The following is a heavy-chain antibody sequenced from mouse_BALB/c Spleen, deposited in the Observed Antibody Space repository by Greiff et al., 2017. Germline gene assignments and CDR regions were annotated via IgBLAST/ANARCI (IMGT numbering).Heavy chain of an antibody. D-gene: IGHD1-1*01. CDR3: ARDYYGSSQYYFDY. CDR2: INSNGGST. CDR1: GFTFSSYG. Sequence: EVQGVESGGGLVQPGGSLKLSCAASGFTFSSYGMSWVRQTPDKRLELVATINSNGGSTYYPDSVKGRFTISRDNAKNTLYLQMSSLKSEDTAMYYCARDYYGSSQYYFDYWGQGTTLTVSS. J-gene: IGHJ2*01. V-gene: IGHV5-6-3*01.